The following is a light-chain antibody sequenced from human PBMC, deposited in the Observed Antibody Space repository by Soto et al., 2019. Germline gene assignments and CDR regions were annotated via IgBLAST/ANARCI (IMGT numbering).Light chain of an antibody. CDR1: QSISTY. V-gene: IGKV1-39*01. Sequence: DIQMTQSPSSLSASVGDRVTITCRASQSISTYLNWYQQKPGKAPKLLIDAASSLQSGVPSRFSGSGSGTDFTLTINSLQPEDFATYYCQQSYSTPQTFGQGTKLEIK. J-gene: IGKJ2*01. CDR2: AAS. CDR3: QQSYSTPQT.